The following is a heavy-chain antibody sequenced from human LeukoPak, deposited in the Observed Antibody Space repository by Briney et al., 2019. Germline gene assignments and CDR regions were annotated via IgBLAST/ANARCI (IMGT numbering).Heavy chain of an antibody. J-gene: IGHJ4*02. CDR2: IYTNGGA. CDR3: AREPPGY. Sequence: SQTLSLTCTVSGSSFTSGNYYWNWIRQPAGKGLEWIGRIYTNGGASYNPSLKSRVTISIDASKNQFSLKLSSVTAADTAVYYCAREPPGYWGQGILVTVSS. CDR1: GSSFTSGNYY. V-gene: IGHV4-61*02.